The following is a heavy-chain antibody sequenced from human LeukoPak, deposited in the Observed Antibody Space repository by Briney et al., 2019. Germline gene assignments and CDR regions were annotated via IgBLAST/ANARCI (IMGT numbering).Heavy chain of an antibody. CDR1: GGSINNYY. CDR2: IYYNGNT. Sequence: SETLSLTCTLSGGSINNYYWSWIRQPPGKGLEWIGYIYYNGNTNYNPSLKSRVTISVDTSKNQFSLKLSSVTAADTAEYYCARVNTMVRGVIRAFDIWGQGTMVTVSS. D-gene: IGHD3-10*01. J-gene: IGHJ3*02. CDR3: ARVNTMVRGVIRAFDI. V-gene: IGHV4-59*01.